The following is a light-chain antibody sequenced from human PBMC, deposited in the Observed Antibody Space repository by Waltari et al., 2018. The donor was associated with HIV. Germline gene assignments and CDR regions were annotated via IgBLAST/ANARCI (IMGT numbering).Light chain of an antibody. CDR3: AAWDDSLNGPV. J-gene: IGLJ3*02. CDR2: SDN. V-gene: IGLV1-44*01. Sequence: QSVLTQPPSASGTPGQRVTISCSGSSSNIGSNEVNWYKQLPGTAPKLLIYSDNQRPSGVPDRFSGSKSGTSASLAISGLRSDDEADYYCAAWDDSLNGPVFGGGTKLTVL. CDR1: SSNIGSNE.